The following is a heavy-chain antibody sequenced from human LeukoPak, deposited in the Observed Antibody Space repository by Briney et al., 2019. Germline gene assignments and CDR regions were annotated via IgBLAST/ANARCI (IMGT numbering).Heavy chain of an antibody. V-gene: IGHV1-46*01. Sequence: GASVRVSCKASGYTFTSYYIHWVRQAPGQGLEWMGITNPSGGSTSYAQKFQGRVTMTRDMSASTVYMELSSLGSEDTAVYYCARGYCSSTSCYMEVWIFGRANNWFDPWGQGTLVTVSS. CDR1: GYTFTSYY. CDR2: TNPSGGST. J-gene: IGHJ5*02. D-gene: IGHD2-2*02. CDR3: ARGYCSSTSCYMEVWIFGRANNWFDP.